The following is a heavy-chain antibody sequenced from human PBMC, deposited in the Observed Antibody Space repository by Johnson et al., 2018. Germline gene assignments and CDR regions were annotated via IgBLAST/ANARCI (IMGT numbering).Heavy chain of an antibody. D-gene: IGHD3-3*01. V-gene: IGHV3-30*18. CDR3: AKEYYDFWSGYYTGSAFDI. Sequence: VQLVESGGGVVQXGRSXRLXCAASGFTFSSYGMHWVRQAPGKGLEWVAVISYDGSNKYYADSVKGRFTIPRDNSKNTLYLQMNSRRAEETAVYYGAKEYYDFWSGYYTGSAFDIWGQGTTVTVSS. CDR1: GFTFSSYG. J-gene: IGHJ3*02. CDR2: ISYDGSNK.